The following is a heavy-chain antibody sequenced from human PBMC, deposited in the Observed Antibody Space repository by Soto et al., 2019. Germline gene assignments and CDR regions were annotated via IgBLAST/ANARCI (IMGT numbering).Heavy chain of an antibody. D-gene: IGHD5-12*01. J-gene: IGHJ3*01. Sequence: LRLSCAASVFIFSSYAMHWVRQAPGKGLEWVSLISYDGSRELYANSVKFRFTISRDNSKNTLYLQMNSLRTEDTAVYYCTEQVDRRSGAFDVGGQGTRVTV. CDR2: ISYDGSRE. CDR3: TEQVDRRSGAFDV. CDR1: VFIFSSYA. V-gene: IGHV3-30-3*01.